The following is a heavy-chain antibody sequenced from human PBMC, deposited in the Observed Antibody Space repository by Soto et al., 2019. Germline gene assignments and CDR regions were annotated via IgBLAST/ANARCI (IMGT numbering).Heavy chain of an antibody. CDR2: IDPSDSYT. CDR3: AIQLPTSSSWGYWYFDL. J-gene: IGHJ2*01. D-gene: IGHD6-13*01. CDR1: GYSFTSYW. V-gene: IGHV5-10-1*01. Sequence: GESLKISCKGSGYSFTSYWISWVRQMPGKGLEWMGRIDPSDSYTNYSPSFQGHVTISADKSISTAYLQWSSLKASDTAMYYCAIQLPTSSSWGYWYFDLWGRGTLVTVSS.